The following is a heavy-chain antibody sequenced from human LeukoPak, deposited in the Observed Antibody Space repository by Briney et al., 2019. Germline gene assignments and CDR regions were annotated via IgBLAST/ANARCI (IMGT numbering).Heavy chain of an antibody. D-gene: IGHD5-12*01. V-gene: IGHV3-30*18. CDR2: KSYDGSNK. J-gene: IGHJ4*02. CDR3: AKPTDADSGYDLGGFDY. Sequence: PSGRSLRLSCAASGFTFSSYGMHWVRQAPGKGLEWVAVKSYDGSNKYYADSVKGRFTISRDNSKNTLYLQMNSLRAEDTAVYYCAKPTDADSGYDLGGFDYWGQGTLVTVSS. CDR1: GFTFSSYG.